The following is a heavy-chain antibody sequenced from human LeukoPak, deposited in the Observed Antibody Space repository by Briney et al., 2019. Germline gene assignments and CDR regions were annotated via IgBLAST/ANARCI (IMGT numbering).Heavy chain of an antibody. Sequence: GGSLRLSCAASGFTFDDYAMHWVRQAPGEGLEWVSGISWNSGSIGYADSVKGRFTISRDNAKNSLYLQMNSLRAEDTALYYCAKGHRYYDILTGYSQGNAFDIWGQGTMVTVSS. CDR1: GFTFDDYA. V-gene: IGHV3-9*01. J-gene: IGHJ3*02. CDR2: ISWNSGSI. CDR3: AKGHRYYDILTGYSQGNAFDI. D-gene: IGHD3-9*01.